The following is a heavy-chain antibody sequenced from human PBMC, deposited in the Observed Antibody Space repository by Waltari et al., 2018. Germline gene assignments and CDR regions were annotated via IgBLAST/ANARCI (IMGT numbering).Heavy chain of an antibody. J-gene: IGHJ6*02. CDR2: IYYSGST. V-gene: IGHV4-39*07. CDR3: ARLHSSGWPYYYGMDV. D-gene: IGHD6-19*01. Sequence: QLQLQESGPGLVKPSETLSLTCTVSGGSISSSGYYWGWIRQPPGKGLEWIGSIYYSGSTYYNPSLKSRVTISVDTSKNQFSLKLSSVTAADTALYYCARLHSSGWPYYYGMDVWGQGTTVTISS. CDR1: GGSISSSGYY.